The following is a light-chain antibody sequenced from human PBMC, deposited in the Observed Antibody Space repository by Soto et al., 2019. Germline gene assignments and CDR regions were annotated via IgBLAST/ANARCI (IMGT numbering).Light chain of an antibody. CDR1: QGISSY. V-gene: IGKV1-9*01. CDR3: QQLNSYPRGFT. Sequence: IQLTQSPSSLSASVGDRVTITCRASQGISSYLAWYQQKPGKAPKLLIYAASTLQSGVPSRFSGSGSGTDFTLTISSLQPEDFATYHCQQLNSYPRGFTLGPGTKVDIK. J-gene: IGKJ3*01. CDR2: AAS.